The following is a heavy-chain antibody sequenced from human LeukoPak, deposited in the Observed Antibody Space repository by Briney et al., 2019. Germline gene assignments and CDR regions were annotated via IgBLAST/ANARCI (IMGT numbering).Heavy chain of an antibody. V-gene: IGHV1-18*01. CDR1: GYTFTSYG. J-gene: IGHJ4*02. Sequence: GASVKVSCKASGYTFTSYGISWVRQAPGQGLEWMGWISAYNGNTNYAQKFQGRVTITTDESTSTAYMELSSLRSEDTAVYYCARDLFYDSSGYYLDYWGQGTLVTVSS. D-gene: IGHD3-22*01. CDR3: ARDLFYDSSGYYLDY. CDR2: ISAYNGNT.